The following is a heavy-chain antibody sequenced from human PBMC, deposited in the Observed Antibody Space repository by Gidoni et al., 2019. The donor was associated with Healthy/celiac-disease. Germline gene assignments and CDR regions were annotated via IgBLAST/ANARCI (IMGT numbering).Heavy chain of an antibody. CDR1: GFTFSSYS. CDR3: ARDMGYSSSPNI. Sequence: EVQLVESGGGLVKPGGSLRLSCAASGFTFSSYSMNWLRQAPGKGLEWVSSISSSSSYIYYADSVKGRFTISRDNAKNSLYLQMNSLRAEDTAVYYCARDMGYSSSPNIWGQGTMVTVSS. CDR2: ISSSSSYI. D-gene: IGHD6-13*01. V-gene: IGHV3-21*01. J-gene: IGHJ3*02.